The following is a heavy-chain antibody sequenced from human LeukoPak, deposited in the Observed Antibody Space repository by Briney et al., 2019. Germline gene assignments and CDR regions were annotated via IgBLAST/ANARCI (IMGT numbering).Heavy chain of an antibody. CDR1: GGSISSSSYY. CDR3: ARTIRGPLLDY. Sequence: PSETLSLTCTVSGGSISSSSYYWGWIRQPPGKGLEWIGSTYYSGSTYYNPSLKSRVTISVDTSKNQFSLKLSSVTAADTAVYYCARTIRGPLLDYWGQGTLVTVSS. V-gene: IGHV4-39*07. J-gene: IGHJ4*02. CDR2: TYYSGST. D-gene: IGHD3-10*01.